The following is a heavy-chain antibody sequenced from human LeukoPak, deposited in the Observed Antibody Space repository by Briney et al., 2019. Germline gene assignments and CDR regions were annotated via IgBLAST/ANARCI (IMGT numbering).Heavy chain of an antibody. CDR3: ARELMEMVYAIFDY. CDR2: ISGDGGST. J-gene: IGHJ4*02. V-gene: IGHV3-43*02. D-gene: IGHD2-8*01. Sequence: GGSLRLSCAASGFTFDDYAMHSVRQTPGKGLEWVSLISGDGGSTYYADSVKGRFTISRDNAKNSLYLQMNSLRAEDTAVYYCARELMEMVYAIFDYWGQGTLVTVSS. CDR1: GFTFDDYA.